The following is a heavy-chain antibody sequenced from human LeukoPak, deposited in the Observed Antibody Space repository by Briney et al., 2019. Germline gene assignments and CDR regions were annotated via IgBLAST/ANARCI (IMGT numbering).Heavy chain of an antibody. CDR3: ARTRLGAAYFDC. Sequence: PGGSLRLSCAASGFTFSSYSMNWVRQAPGKGLEWVANIKPDGSDTYYVDSVKGRFTISRDNARNSLYLQLNSLRAEDTAVYYCARTRLGAAYFDCWGQGTLVTVSS. J-gene: IGHJ4*02. CDR1: GFTFSSYS. CDR2: IKPDGSDT. V-gene: IGHV3-7*01. D-gene: IGHD6-25*01.